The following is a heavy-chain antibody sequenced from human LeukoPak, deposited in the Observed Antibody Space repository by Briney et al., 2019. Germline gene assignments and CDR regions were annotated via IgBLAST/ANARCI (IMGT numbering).Heavy chain of an antibody. Sequence: PGGSLRLSCAASGFTFSSYGMHWVRQAPGKGLEWVAFIRYDGSNKYYADSVKGRFTISRDNAKNSLYLQMNSLRAEDTAVYYCAREGQQQLAPFDYWGQGTLVTVSS. CDR3: AREGQQQLAPFDY. CDR1: GFTFSSYG. D-gene: IGHD6-13*01. V-gene: IGHV3-30*02. J-gene: IGHJ4*02. CDR2: IRYDGSNK.